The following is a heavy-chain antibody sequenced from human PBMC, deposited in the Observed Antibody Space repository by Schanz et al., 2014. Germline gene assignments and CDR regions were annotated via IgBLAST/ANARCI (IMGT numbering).Heavy chain of an antibody. CDR2: ISFDGRNT. V-gene: IGHV3-30*18. CDR1: GITLSGYG. J-gene: IGHJ4*02. D-gene: IGHD6-13*01. CDR3: AKEKEEVAADGSFFDY. Sequence: VQLVESGGGLVRPGGSLRLSCAASGITLSGYGLHWVRQAPSKGLEWVGFISFDGRNTGYAHSVKGRFTISRDNSKNTVNLQMNSLRAEDTAVYYCAKEKEEVAADGSFFDYWGQGTLVTVSS.